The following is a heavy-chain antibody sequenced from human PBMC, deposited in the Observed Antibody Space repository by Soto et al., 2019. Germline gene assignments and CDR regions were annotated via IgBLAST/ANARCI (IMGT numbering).Heavy chain of an antibody. V-gene: IGHV3-23*01. CDR1: GFTFSSYA. CDR2: ISGSGGST. CDR3: AKDPDCSGGSCYFGIPSAFDI. Sequence: EVQLLESGGGLVQPGGSLRLSCAASGFTFSSYAMSWVRQAPGKGLEWVSAISGSGGSTYYADSVKGRFTISRDNSKNTLKLQMNSLRAEETAVYYCAKDPDCSGGSCYFGIPSAFDIWGQGTMVTVSS. J-gene: IGHJ3*02. D-gene: IGHD2-15*01.